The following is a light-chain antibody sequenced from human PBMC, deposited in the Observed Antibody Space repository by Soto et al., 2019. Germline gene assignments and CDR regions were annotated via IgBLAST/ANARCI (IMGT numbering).Light chain of an antibody. V-gene: IGLV1-40*01. J-gene: IGLJ2*01. CDR1: SSNIGAGFD. CDR2: GNT. Sequence: QSVLTQPPSVSGAPGQRVTISCTGTSSNIGAGFDVHWYQQIPGTAPKLLIFGNTNRPSGVPDRFSGARSGASASLAISXXXXDDEAIYYCQSYDNSLNTIVFGGGTKLTVL. CDR3: QSYDNSLNTIV.